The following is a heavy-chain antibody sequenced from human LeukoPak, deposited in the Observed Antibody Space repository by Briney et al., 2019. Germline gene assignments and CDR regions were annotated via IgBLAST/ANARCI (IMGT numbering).Heavy chain of an antibody. J-gene: IGHJ5*02. Sequence: PSETLSLTCAVYGGSFSGYYWSWIRQPPGKGLEWIGEINHSGSTNYNPSLKSRVTISVDTSKNQFSLKLSSVTAADTAVYYCARGRYDFWSGCNYWFDPWGQGTLVTVSS. CDR2: INHSGST. CDR3: ARGRYDFWSGCNYWFDP. V-gene: IGHV4-34*01. D-gene: IGHD3-3*01. CDR1: GGSFSGYY.